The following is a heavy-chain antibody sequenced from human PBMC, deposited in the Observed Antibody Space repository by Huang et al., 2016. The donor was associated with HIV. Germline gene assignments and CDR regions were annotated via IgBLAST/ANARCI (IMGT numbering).Heavy chain of an antibody. D-gene: IGHD3-3*01. CDR3: AKDADTSGYDVLGPFGS. Sequence: EVLLLESGGGLVQPGGSLRLSCVASGFTFSSYAMSWVRRVPGKGVGGVAGITDGINNRYYAHSVKGRVAVSRDDSTNTLYLQMNSLRAEDTAVYYCAKDADTSGYDVLGPFGSWGQGTLVTVSS. J-gene: IGHJ4*02. CDR1: GFTFSSYA. V-gene: IGHV3-23*01. CDR2: ITDGINNR.